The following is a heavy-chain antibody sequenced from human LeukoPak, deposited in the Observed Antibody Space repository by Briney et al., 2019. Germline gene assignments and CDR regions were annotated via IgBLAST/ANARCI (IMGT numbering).Heavy chain of an antibody. D-gene: IGHD2-15*01. CDR3: ARRGGNIDY. CDR2: IYHSGST. Sequence: PSETLSLTCAVSGYSISSGYYWGCIRQPPGKGLEWIGSIYHSGSTYYNPSLKSRVTISVDTSKNQFSLKLNSVTAADTAVYYCARRGGNIDYWGQGTLVTVSS. CDR1: GYSISSGYY. J-gene: IGHJ4*02. V-gene: IGHV4-38-2*01.